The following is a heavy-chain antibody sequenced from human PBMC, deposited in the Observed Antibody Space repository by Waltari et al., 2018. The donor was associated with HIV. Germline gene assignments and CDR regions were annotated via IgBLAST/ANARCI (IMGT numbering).Heavy chain of an antibody. V-gene: IGHV4-4*02. CDR2: IYQSGST. CDR1: GGPISTSNW. Sequence: QVQLQESGPGLVKPSGTLSLTCAGSGGPISTSNWWSWVRQPPGQGLEWIGEIYQSGSTNFNPSLKSRVTISVDKSKNQFSLKLSSVSAADTAFYYCARVSPSCREISCYKDRGLLDSWGQGTLVTVSS. D-gene: IGHD2-2*02. J-gene: IGHJ4*02. CDR3: ARVSPSCREISCYKDRGLLDS.